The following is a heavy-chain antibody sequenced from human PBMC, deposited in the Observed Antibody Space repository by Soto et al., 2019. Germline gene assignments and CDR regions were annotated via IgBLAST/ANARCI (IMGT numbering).Heavy chain of an antibody. V-gene: IGHV4-31*03. J-gene: IGHJ3*01. CDR1: GDSFSSGAYY. CDR2: IYYSGNT. D-gene: IGHD2-15*01. Sequence: SETLSLTCTVSGDSFSSGAYYWSWIRHRPGKGLEWIGFIYYSGNTYYNPSLRSRVVMSVDTSKNLFSLNLSSVTAADTAVFYCARGQSYCSGGNCLNDGLDVWGRGTLVTVS. CDR3: ARGQSYCSGGNCLNDGLDV.